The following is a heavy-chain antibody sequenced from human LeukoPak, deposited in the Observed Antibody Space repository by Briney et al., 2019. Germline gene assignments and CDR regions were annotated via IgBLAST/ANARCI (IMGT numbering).Heavy chain of an antibody. CDR1: GFTFKTHT. V-gene: IGHV3-21*06. Sequence: GGSLRLSCAASGFTFKTHTMNWVRQAPGKGLEWVSSITTTSRDTHIYYADSVRGRFTISRDNGKNLLYLQMNSLRAEDTAVYYCAREAPRGTSSNPYYFDSWGQGTLVTVSS. CDR3: AREAPRGTSSNPYYFDS. J-gene: IGHJ4*02. D-gene: IGHD6-6*01. CDR2: ITTTSRDTHI.